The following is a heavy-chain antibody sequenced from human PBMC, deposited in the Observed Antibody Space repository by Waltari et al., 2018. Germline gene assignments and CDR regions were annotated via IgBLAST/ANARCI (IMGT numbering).Heavy chain of an antibody. D-gene: IGHD3-22*01. Sequence: QVQRQESGRGMVESSETLSLTCTGSGDAIGNTLWSWLRQPAGKGLEWIGCVYSSGTTHYNPSLESRVPMSVDTSKTQFSLKLTSVTAADTAVYYCARLTRNSGYYGVFDQWGQGTLVTVSS. V-gene: IGHV4-4*07. CDR3: ARLTRNSGYYGVFDQ. CDR2: VYSSGTT. CDR1: GDAIGNTL. J-gene: IGHJ4*02.